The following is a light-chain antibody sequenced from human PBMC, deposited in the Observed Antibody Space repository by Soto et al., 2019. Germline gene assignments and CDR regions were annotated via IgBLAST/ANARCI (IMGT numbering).Light chain of an antibody. V-gene: IGKV3-20*01. CDR1: QSVGSS. CDR2: GAS. J-gene: IGKJ1*01. Sequence: IVLTLSPGTLSLSPGERATLSCRASQSVGSSLSWYQQKPGQAPRLLFYGASNRATAIPDRFSGSGFGTDFTLTITRLEPEDFAVYHCQQYGDSPLTFGPGTKVDIK. CDR3: QQYGDSPLT.